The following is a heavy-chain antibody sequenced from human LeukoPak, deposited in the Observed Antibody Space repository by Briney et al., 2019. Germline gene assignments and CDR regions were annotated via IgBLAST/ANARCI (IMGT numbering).Heavy chain of an antibody. J-gene: IGHJ4*02. CDR2: IIPILGIA. CDR1: GGTFSSYA. V-gene: IGHV1-69*04. D-gene: IGHD6-19*01. CDR3: ARDWLGITRFDS. Sequence: ASVKVSCKASGGTFSSYAIIWVRQAPGQGLEWMGRIIPILGIANYAQKFQGRVTITADKSTSTAYMELSSLRSEDTAVYYCARDWLGITRFDSWGQGTLVTVSS.